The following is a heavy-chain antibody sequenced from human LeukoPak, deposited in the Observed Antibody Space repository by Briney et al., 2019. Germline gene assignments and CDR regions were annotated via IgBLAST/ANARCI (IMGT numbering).Heavy chain of an antibody. J-gene: IGHJ6*03. Sequence: SETLSLTCTVSGGSISSSSYYWGWIRQPPGKGLEWIGSIYYSGSTYYNPSLKSRVTISVDTSKNQFSLKLSSVTAADTAVYYCARADYSSTWSHDYYYMDVWGKGTTVTISS. CDR1: GGSISSSSYY. V-gene: IGHV4-39*01. D-gene: IGHD6-13*01. CDR3: ARADYSSTWSHDYYYMDV. CDR2: IYYSGST.